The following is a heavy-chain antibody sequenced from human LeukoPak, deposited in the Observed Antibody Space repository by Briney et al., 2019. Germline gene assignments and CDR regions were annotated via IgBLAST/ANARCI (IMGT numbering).Heavy chain of an antibody. Sequence: PGVSLRLSCAASGFSFSSDWMYWVRQAPGKGLVWVSRINSDGDTDYADAVKGRFTISRDNAKNTLYLQMNSLRAEDTAVYHCVKGAPMDYWGQGTLVTVSS. CDR2: INSDGDT. J-gene: IGHJ4*02. CDR1: GFSFSSDW. CDR3: VKGAPMDY. V-gene: IGHV3-74*01.